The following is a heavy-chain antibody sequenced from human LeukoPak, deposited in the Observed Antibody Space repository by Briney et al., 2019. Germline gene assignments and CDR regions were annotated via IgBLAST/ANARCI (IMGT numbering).Heavy chain of an antibody. D-gene: IGHD3-3*01. V-gene: IGHV5-10-1*01. CDR1: GYSYTNYW. CDR2: IDPSDSYT. J-gene: IGHJ6*02. Sequence: PGESLRISCKGSGYSYTNYWISWVRQMPGKGLEWMGRIDPSDSYTNYSPSFQGHVTISADKSISTAYLQWSSLKASDTAMYYCASIDFWSGYGYYYYGMDVWGQGTTVTVSS. CDR3: ASIDFWSGYGYYYYGMDV.